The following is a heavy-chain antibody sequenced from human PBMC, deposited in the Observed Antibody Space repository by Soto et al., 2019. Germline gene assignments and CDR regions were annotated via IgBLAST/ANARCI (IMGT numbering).Heavy chain of an antibody. V-gene: IGHV4-38-2*01. CDR1: GFFISSGNY. D-gene: IGHD2-15*01. CDR2: IFHGGNT. J-gene: IGHJ3*01. CDR3: ARARWYDAFDV. Sequence: PSETLSLTCAVSGFFISSGNYWGWIRRPPGKGLEWIGSIFHGGNTYYNPSLKSRVTISVDMSKNQFSLKLNSVTAADTAVYYYARARWYDAFDVWGQGTVVTVS.